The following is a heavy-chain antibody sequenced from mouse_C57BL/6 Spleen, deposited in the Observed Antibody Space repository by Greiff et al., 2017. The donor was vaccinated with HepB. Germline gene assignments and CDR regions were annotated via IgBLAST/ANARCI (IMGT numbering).Heavy chain of an antibody. D-gene: IGHD4-1*01. Sequence: QVQLQQPGAELVRPGSSVKLSCKASGYTFTSYWMHWVKQRPIQGLEWIGNIDPSDSETHYNQKFKDKATLTVDKSSSTAYMQLSSLTSEDSAVYYCARDWDEPYWYFDVWGTGTTVTVSS. V-gene: IGHV1-52*01. CDR3: ARDWDEPYWYFDV. CDR2: IDPSDSET. CDR1: GYTFTSYW. J-gene: IGHJ1*03.